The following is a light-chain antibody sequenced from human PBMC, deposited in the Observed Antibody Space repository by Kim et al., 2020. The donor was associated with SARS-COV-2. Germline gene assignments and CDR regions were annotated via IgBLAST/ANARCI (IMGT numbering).Light chain of an antibody. CDR2: RNN. Sequence: GQMVTISCSGSSSNIGSNSVYWYQQLPGMAPKFLIYRNNQRPSGVPDRFSGSKSGTSASLAISGLRSEDEADYYCAAWDDSLSAWVFGGGTKLTVL. V-gene: IGLV1-47*01. CDR1: SSNIGSNS. CDR3: AAWDDSLSAWV. J-gene: IGLJ3*02.